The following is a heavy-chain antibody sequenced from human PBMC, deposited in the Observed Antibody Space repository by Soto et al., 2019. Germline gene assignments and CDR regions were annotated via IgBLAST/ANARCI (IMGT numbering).Heavy chain of an antibody. Sequence: GGSLRLSCAASGFTFSNAWINWVRQAPGKGLEWVGRVKSKNDGGTADFAAPVKGRFAISRDDSKNMVYLEMNSLQTEDTAIYYCTTDSYFTSIIVRFDYWGYGTLVTVSS. CDR3: TTDSYFTSIIVRFDY. J-gene: IGHJ4*01. CDR2: VKSKNDGGTA. V-gene: IGHV3-15*07. D-gene: IGHD3-22*01. CDR1: GFTFSNAW.